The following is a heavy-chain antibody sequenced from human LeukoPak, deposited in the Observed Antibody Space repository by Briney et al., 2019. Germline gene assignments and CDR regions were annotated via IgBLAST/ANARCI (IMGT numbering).Heavy chain of an antibody. V-gene: IGHV1-46*01. CDR2: INPSGGST. D-gene: IGHD4-17*01. CDR3: ASDYGDAFDI. J-gene: IGHJ3*02. CDR1: GYTFTNYY. Sequence: ASVKVSCKASGYTFTNYYMHWVRQAPGQGLEWMGIINPSGGSTSYAQKFQGRVTMTRDTSTSTVYMELSSLRSEDTAVYYCASDYGDAFDIWGQGTMGTVSS.